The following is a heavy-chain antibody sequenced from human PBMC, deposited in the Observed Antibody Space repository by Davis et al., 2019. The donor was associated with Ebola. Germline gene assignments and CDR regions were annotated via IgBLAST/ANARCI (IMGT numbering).Heavy chain of an antibody. J-gene: IGHJ4*02. V-gene: IGHV3-49*03. D-gene: IGHD2-21*01. CDR2: IRSNLYGGIT. CDR1: GFSFGDFG. Sequence: PGGSLRLSCTGSGFSFGDFGMSWYRQAPGKGLEWVGFIRSNLYGGITEYAASVKGRFTISRDDPKSIAYLQMNSLKAEDTAMYYCSRDIWDYWGQGTLVTVSS. CDR3: SRDIWDY.